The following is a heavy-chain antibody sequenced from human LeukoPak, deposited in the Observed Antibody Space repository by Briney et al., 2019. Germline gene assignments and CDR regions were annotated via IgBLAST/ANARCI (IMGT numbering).Heavy chain of an antibody. V-gene: IGHV3-48*01. Sequence: GGSLLLSCAASGFTFSDYSMNWVRRAPGKGLEWISYIGIDSGNTNYADSVKGRFTISGDKAKNSLYLQMNSLRVEDTAVYYCARDYKYAFDNWGQGTLVTVSS. D-gene: IGHD5-24*01. J-gene: IGHJ4*02. CDR3: ARDYKYAFDN. CDR1: GFTFSDYS. CDR2: IGIDSGNT.